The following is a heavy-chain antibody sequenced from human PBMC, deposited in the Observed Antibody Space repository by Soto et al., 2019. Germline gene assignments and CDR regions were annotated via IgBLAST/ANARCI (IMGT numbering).Heavy chain of an antibody. Sequence: SETLSLTCTVSGGSVSAYYLSWIRQPPGKGLEWIGYIYYSGTTNYNPSLKSRVTISVDTSKNQFSLKVNSVTAADTAVYYCARGKQQLYGGDYWGQGTLVTVYS. CDR3: ARGKQQLYGGDY. D-gene: IGHD6-13*01. V-gene: IGHV4-59*02. CDR1: GGSVSAYY. J-gene: IGHJ4*02. CDR2: IYYSGTT.